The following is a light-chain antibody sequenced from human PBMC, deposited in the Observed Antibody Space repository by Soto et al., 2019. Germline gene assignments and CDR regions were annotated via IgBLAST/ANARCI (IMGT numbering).Light chain of an antibody. J-gene: IGKJ1*01. CDR2: DAS. Sequence: DIPLTQCPSTMSASVGDRVSITCRARASINIWLAWYQQKPGKAPKLLMYDASILASGVSPRFSGSGSGTQFTLTISSLQPDDFATYYCQQYNSYRTFGQGTRVEIK. V-gene: IGKV1-5*01. CDR3: QQYNSYRT. CDR1: ASINIW.